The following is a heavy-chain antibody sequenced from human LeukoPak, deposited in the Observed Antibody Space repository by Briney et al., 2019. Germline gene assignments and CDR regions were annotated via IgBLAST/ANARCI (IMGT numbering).Heavy chain of an antibody. CDR3: ARVYYDSSGTGFFDI. J-gene: IGHJ3*02. V-gene: IGHV1-69*04. CDR1: GGTFSSYA. D-gene: IGHD3-22*01. CDR2: IIPIFGIA. Sequence: ASVKVSCKASGGTFSSYAISWVRQAPGQGLEWMGRIIPIFGIANYAQKFQGRVTITADKSKSTAYMELSSLRSEDTAVYYCARVYYDSSGTGFFDIWGQGTMVTVSS.